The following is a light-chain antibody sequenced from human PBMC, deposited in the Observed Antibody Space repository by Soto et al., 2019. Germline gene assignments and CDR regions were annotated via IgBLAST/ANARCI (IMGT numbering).Light chain of an antibody. CDR1: SSDVGSYIH. V-gene: IGLV2-11*01. CDR2: DVD. CDR3: CSCAGGDSTYCV. J-gene: IGLJ1*01. Sequence: QSALTQPRSVSGSPGQSVSISCTGTSSDVGSYIHVSWYQQHPGKAPKLMIYDVDERPSGVPDRFSGSKSGNTASLTISGPQPEAEAEDYCCSCAGGDSTYCVFGTGTKVTVL.